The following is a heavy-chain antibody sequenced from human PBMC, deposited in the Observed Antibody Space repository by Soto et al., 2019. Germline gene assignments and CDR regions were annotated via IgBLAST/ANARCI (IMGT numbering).Heavy chain of an antibody. CDR3: ARAFAIAWYTSYFDP. V-gene: IGHV4-59*08. CDR1: GASISGYH. J-gene: IGHJ4*02. D-gene: IGHD6-13*01. CDR2: ISYSGAT. Sequence: PSETLSLTCTVSGASISGYHWSWIRQFPGKGLECLGYISYSGATNYNPSLKSRVTMSIDTSKNQFSLQLNSVTAADTAVYSCARAFAIAWYTSYFDPWGQGTLVTVSS.